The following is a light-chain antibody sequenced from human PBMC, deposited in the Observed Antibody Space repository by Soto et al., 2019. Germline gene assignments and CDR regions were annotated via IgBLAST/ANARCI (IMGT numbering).Light chain of an antibody. Sequence: SALTQAASVSGSPGQSITISCTGSSTDVGGYNYVSWHQQHPGKAPKLMIFDVTKRPSGVSNRFSGSKSGDTASLTISGLQAEDEADYYCSSYTRDKTVLFGGGTKVTVL. V-gene: IGLV2-14*03. CDR1: STDVGGYNY. J-gene: IGLJ2*01. CDR2: DVT. CDR3: SSYTRDKTVL.